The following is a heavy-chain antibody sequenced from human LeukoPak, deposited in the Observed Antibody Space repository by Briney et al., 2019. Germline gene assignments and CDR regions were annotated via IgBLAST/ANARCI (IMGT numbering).Heavy chain of an antibody. J-gene: IGHJ4*02. CDR3: ARNCDYVWGSYRYMDYFDY. V-gene: IGHV1-18*01. CDR1: GYTFTSYG. Sequence: ASVKVSCKASGYTFTSYGISWVRQAPGQGLEWMGWISAYNGNTNYAQKLQGRVTMTTDTSTSTAYMELRSLRSDDTAVYYCARNCDYVWGSYRYMDYFDYWGQGTLVTVSS. CDR2: ISAYNGNT. D-gene: IGHD3-16*02.